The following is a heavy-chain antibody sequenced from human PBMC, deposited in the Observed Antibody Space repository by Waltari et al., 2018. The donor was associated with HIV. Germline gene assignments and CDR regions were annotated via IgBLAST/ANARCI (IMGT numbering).Heavy chain of an antibody. J-gene: IGHJ6*02. CDR3: ARDISLPAALYYGMDV. V-gene: IGHV3-53*01. CDR2: IYSGGST. Sequence: EVQLVESGGGLIQPGGSLRLSCAASGFTVSSHYMSWVRPAPGKGLEWVSVIYSGGSTYYADSVKGRFTISRDNSKNTLYLQMNSLRAEDTAVYYCARDISLPAALYYGMDVWGQGTTVTVSS. D-gene: IGHD2-2*01. CDR1: GFTVSSHY.